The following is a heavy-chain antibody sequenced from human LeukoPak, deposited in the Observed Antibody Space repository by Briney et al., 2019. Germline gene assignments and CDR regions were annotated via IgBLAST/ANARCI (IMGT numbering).Heavy chain of an antibody. D-gene: IGHD5-18*01. CDR1: GFTVSSNY. CDR3: TRSSYWLPEYYFDY. J-gene: IGHJ4*02. CDR2: IRSKAYGGTT. Sequence: GGSLRLSCAASGFTVSSNYMSWVRQAPGKGLEWVGFIRSKAYGGTTEYAASVKGRFTISRDDSKSIAYLQMNSLKTEDTAVYYCTRSSYWLPEYYFDYWGQGTLVTVSS. V-gene: IGHV3-49*04.